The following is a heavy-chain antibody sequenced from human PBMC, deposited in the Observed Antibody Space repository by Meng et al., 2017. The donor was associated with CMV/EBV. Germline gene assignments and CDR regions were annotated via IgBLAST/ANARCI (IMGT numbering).Heavy chain of an antibody. V-gene: IGHV4-39*02. J-gene: IGHJ4*02. CDR2: IYYSGTT. D-gene: IGHD2-2*01. CDR1: EDSITNNAYY. CDR3: ARVGIYCSGTSCDMWEGDS. Sequence: SETLSLTCTISEDSITNNAYYWGWIRQPPGKGLEWIGNIYYSGTTYYTPSLKSRVTISIDTSENHFSLRLSSVTAADTAVYYCARVGIYCSGTSCDMWEGDSWGQGTLVTVSS.